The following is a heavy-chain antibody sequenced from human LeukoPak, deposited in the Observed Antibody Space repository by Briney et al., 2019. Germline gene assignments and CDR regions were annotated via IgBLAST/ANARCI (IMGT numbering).Heavy chain of an antibody. V-gene: IGHV4-59*01. D-gene: IGHD5-18*01. CDR1: SGSIRTSY. CDR3: AARGYSYGFHPDDY. CDR2: IYYSGSA. Sequence: SETLSLTCTVSSGSIRTSYCSWIRQPPGKGLEWIGYIYYSGSANYNPSLKSRVTISVDTSRNQFSLKLSSVTAADTAVYYCAARGYSYGFHPDDYWGQGTLVTVSS. J-gene: IGHJ4*02.